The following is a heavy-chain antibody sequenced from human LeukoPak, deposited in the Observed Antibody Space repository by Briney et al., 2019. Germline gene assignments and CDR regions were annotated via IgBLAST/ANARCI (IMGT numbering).Heavy chain of an antibody. CDR2: ISYIGST. D-gene: IGHD4-17*01. CDR3: ARDLVTVTKGFDI. V-gene: IGHV4-59*11. Sequence: PSETLSLTCAVSDDFFSSHYWPWIRQPPGKGLEWIGYISYIGSTNYNPSLKSRVTTSIDTSKNQFSLKLSSVTAADTAVYYCARDLVTVTKGFDIWGQGTMVSVSS. J-gene: IGHJ3*02. CDR1: DDFFSSHY.